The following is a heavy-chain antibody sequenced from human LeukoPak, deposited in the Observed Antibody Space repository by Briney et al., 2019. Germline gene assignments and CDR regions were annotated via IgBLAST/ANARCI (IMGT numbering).Heavy chain of an antibody. J-gene: IGHJ4*02. Sequence: GESLKISCKGSGYSFTSYWISWVRQMPGKSLEWMGRIDPSDSYTNYSPSFQGHVTISADKSISTAYLQWSSLKASDTAMYYCASREAGGFDYWGQGTLVTVSS. CDR3: ASREAGGFDY. CDR2: IDPSDSYT. D-gene: IGHD3-10*01. CDR1: GYSFTSYW. V-gene: IGHV5-10-1*01.